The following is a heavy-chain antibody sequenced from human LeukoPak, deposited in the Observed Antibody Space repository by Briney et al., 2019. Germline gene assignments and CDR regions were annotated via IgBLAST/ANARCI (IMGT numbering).Heavy chain of an antibody. J-gene: IGHJ6*02. CDR1: GLTFSSYA. CDR2: ISDTGDYT. V-gene: IGHV3-23*01. CDR3: AKWRRSSPIGGMDV. Sequence: GGSLRLSCTASGLTFSSYAMNWVRQAPGKGLEGVSSISDTGDYTDHADSVKGRFTISRDNSKNTLYLLMNSLRAEDTAVYYCAKWRRSSPIGGMDVWGHGTTVTVSS. D-gene: IGHD5-24*01.